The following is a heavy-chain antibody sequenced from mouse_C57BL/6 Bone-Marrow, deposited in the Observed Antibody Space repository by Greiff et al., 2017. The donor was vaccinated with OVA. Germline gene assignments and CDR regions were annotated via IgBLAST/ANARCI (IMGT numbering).Heavy chain of an antibody. V-gene: IGHV1-64*01. CDR1: GYTFTSYW. Sequence: QVQLQQPGAELVKPGASVKLFCKASGYTFTSYWMHWVKQRPGQGLEWIGMIHPNSGSTNYNEKFKSKATLTVDKSSSTAYMQLSSLTSEDSAVYYCWGGNYPHYFDYWGQGTTLTVSS. J-gene: IGHJ2*01. D-gene: IGHD2-1*01. CDR2: IHPNSGST. CDR3: WGGNYPHYFDY.